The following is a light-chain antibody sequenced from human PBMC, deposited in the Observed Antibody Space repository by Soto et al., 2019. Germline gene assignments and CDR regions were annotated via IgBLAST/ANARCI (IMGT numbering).Light chain of an antibody. CDR3: QQYNNWPPYT. V-gene: IGKV3-15*01. CDR1: QSVSSN. Sequence: EIVMTQSPATLSVSPGERATLSCRASQSVSSNLAWYQQKPGQAPRLLIYGASTRATGIPARFSGSRSGTEFTLAISSLQPEDFAVYYCQQYNNWPPYTFGQGTKVEIK. J-gene: IGKJ2*01. CDR2: GAS.